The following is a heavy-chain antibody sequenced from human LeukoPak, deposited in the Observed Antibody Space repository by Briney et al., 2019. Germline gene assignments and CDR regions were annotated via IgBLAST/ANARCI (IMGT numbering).Heavy chain of an antibody. J-gene: IGHJ4*02. Sequence: GGALRLSRAAPGFTLSDYYMSWIRPAPGEGGEWVSYLNSSSSYTNYADSVKGRFTISRDNAKNSLYLQMNSLRAEDTAVYYCARNRNYRSIDEKVDYFDYWGQGTLVTVSS. CDR3: ARNRNYRSIDEKVDYFDY. D-gene: IGHD6-6*01. CDR2: LNSSSSYT. CDR1: GFTLSDYY. V-gene: IGHV3-11*03.